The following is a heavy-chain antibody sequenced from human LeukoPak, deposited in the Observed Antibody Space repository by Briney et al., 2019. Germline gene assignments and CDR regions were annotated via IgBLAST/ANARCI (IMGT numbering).Heavy chain of an antibody. CDR1: GDSINSLDL. Sequence: PSETLSLTCTVSGDSINSLDLWSWVRQPPGKGLEWIGEMYLSGTTHSNPSVKSRVTISIDKSKNQFFLNLSSVAAADTAVYYCAGLVGRYSSGLYYYYFDYWGQGTLVTVSS. CDR3: AGLVGRYSSGLYYYYFDY. J-gene: IGHJ4*02. V-gene: IGHV4-4*02. D-gene: IGHD3-22*01. CDR2: MYLSGTT.